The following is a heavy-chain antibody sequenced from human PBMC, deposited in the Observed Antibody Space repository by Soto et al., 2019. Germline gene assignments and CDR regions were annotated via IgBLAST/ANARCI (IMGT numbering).Heavy chain of an antibody. Sequence: GGSLRLSCAASGFTFSSYGMHWVRQAPGKGLEWVAVISYDGSNKYYADSVKGRFTISRDNSKNTLYLQMNSLRAEDTAVYYCAKDFSNWNYEVIDYWGQGTLVTVSS. J-gene: IGHJ4*02. CDR3: AKDFSNWNYEVIDY. D-gene: IGHD1-7*01. CDR2: ISYDGSNK. CDR1: GFTFSSYG. V-gene: IGHV3-30*18.